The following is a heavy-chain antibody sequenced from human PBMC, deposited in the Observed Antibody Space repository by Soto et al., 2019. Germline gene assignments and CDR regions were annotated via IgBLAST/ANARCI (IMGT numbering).Heavy chain of an antibody. J-gene: IGHJ4*02. D-gene: IGHD3-3*01. CDR3: TTALRFLGWPDY. Sequence: GGSLRLSCAASGFPFSNAWMSWVRQAPGKGLEWVGRIKSKTDGGTTDYXAPXXXXXTXXXXDSKNMLYLQMNSLKIEDTAVYYCTTALRFLGWPDYWGQGTLVTVSS. V-gene: IGHV3-15*01. CDR2: IKSKTDGGTT. CDR1: GFPFSNAW.